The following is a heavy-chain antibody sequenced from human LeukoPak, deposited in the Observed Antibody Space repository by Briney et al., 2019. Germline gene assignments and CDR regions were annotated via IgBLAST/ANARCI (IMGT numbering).Heavy chain of an antibody. CDR3: ARDSVRHGSGSYYISLDYYYYMDV. CDR1: GYTFTGYY. D-gene: IGHD3-10*01. V-gene: IGHV1-2*02. CDR2: INPNSGGT. Sequence: ASVKVSCKASGYTFTGYYMHWVRQAPGQGLEWMGWINPNSGGTNYAQKFQGRVTMTRDTSISTAYMELSRLRSDDTAVYYCARDSVRHGSGSYYISLDYYYYMDVWGKGTTVTVSS. J-gene: IGHJ6*03.